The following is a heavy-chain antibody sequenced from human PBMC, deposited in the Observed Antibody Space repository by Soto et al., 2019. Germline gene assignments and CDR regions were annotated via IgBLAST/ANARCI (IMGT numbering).Heavy chain of an antibody. CDR2: IIPIFGTA. Sequence: QVQLVQSGAEVKKPGSSVKVSCKASGGTFSSYAISWVRQAPGQGLEWMGGIIPIFGTANYAQKFQGRVTITADESTSTAYMELSSLRSGYRAVYYCASRGGGGSWREELGFDPWGKGTLGTVSS. D-gene: IGHD2-15*01. V-gene: IGHV1-69*01. CDR1: GGTFSSYA. J-gene: IGHJ5*02. CDR3: ASRGGGGSWREELGFDP.